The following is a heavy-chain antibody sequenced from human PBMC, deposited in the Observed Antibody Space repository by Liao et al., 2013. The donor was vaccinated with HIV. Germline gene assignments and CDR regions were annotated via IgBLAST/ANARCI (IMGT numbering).Heavy chain of an antibody. CDR3: ARDRGGYYSNDAFDV. J-gene: IGHJ3*01. V-gene: IGHV4-39*07. CDR2: IYYSGST. D-gene: IGHD3-22*01. CDR1: GGSISSSSYY. Sequence: QLQLQESGPGLVKPSETLSLTCSVSGGSISSSSYYWGCIRQPPGRGLEWIGSIYYSGSTYYNPSLKSRGTISLDTSKNQFSLKLRSVTAADTAVYYCARDRGGYYSNDAFDVWGQGTMVTVSS.